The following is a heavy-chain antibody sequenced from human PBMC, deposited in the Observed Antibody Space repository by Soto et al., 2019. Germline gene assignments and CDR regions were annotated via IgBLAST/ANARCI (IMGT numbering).Heavy chain of an antibody. Sequence: ASVKVSCKASGYTFIGYYIHWVRQAPGQGLEWMGWINPNSGATNYAKKFQGRVTMTRDTSITTTYMELSRLRYDDTAVYYCARDVVSTIGHFDFWGQGTLVTVS. CDR2: INPNSGAT. D-gene: IGHD5-12*01. J-gene: IGHJ4*02. V-gene: IGHV1-2*02. CDR3: ARDVVSTIGHFDF. CDR1: GYTFIGYY.